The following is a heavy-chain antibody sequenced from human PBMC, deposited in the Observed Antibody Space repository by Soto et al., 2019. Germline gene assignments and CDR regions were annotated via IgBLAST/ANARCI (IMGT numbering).Heavy chain of an antibody. D-gene: IGHD2-2*01. CDR3: ARATAADRGDWFAS. J-gene: IGHJ5*01. CDR2: TYYRSKWYN. V-gene: IGHV6-1*01. CDR1: GDXVSSNTGG. Sequence: QXLSLTCVISGDXVSSNTGGWNWIRQSPSRGLEWLGRTYYRSKWYNDYALSLRSRLTINPDTSRNHFSLQLNSVSPEDTAVYYCARATAADRGDWFASWGQGILGTVSS.